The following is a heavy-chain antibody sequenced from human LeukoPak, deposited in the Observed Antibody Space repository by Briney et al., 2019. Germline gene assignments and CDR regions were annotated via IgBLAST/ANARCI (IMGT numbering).Heavy chain of an antibody. D-gene: IGHD3-10*01. Sequence: PGGSLRLSCAASGFTFSGSAMHWVRQASGKGLEWVGRIRSKANSYATAYAASAKGRFTISRDDSKNTAYLQMNSLKTEDTAVYYCTRQSGFGESSYYMDVWGKGTTATVSS. CDR2: IRSKANSYAT. CDR3: TRQSGFGESSYYMDV. CDR1: GFTFSGSA. V-gene: IGHV3-73*01. J-gene: IGHJ6*03.